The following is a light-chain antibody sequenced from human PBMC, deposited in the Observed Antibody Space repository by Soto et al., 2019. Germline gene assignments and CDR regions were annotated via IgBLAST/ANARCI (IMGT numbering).Light chain of an antibody. CDR1: QSVSSS. V-gene: IGKV3-15*01. CDR2: GAS. Sequence: EVVMTQSPATLSVSPGETATLSCRASQSVSSSLAWYQQKPGQAPRLLIYGASTRATGIPARFSGSGSGTDFNLTISRLKPEDFATYYCRQANSFPITFGQGTRLEIK. CDR3: RQANSFPIT. J-gene: IGKJ5*01.